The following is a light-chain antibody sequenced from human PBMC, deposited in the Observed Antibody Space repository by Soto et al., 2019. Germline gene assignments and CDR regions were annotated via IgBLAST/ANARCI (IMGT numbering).Light chain of an antibody. CDR2: GVS. J-gene: IGKJ5*01. Sequence: ENVLTQSPATLSLSPGERATLSCRASQSINNYIAWYQQKPGQAPRLLIYGVSNRATGIPARFSGSGSGTDFTLTISGVEPEDLAVYYCQQRSNWPPITFGRGTRLEIK. CDR3: QQRSNWPPIT. CDR1: QSINNY. V-gene: IGKV3-11*01.